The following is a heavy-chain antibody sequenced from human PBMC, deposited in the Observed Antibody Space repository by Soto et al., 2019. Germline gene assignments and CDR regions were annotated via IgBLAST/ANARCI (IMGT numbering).Heavy chain of an antibody. CDR2: LYSGFST. D-gene: IGHD3-16*01. J-gene: IGHJ4*02. Sequence: EVQLVESGGGLVQPGGSLRLSCAVSGFTVSSNYMTWVRQAAGKGLECVSVLYSGFSTYYADSVKGRFTISRDNSKKTLYLQMNSLRAEDTAVYYCASGFGNWGQGTVVTVSS. CDR1: GFTVSSNY. V-gene: IGHV3-66*01. CDR3: ASGFGN.